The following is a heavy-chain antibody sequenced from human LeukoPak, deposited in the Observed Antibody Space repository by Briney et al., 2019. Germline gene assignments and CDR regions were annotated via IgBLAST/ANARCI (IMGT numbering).Heavy chain of an antibody. D-gene: IGHD6-13*01. Sequence: GGSLRLSCAASGFSFSDHYMDWVRQAPGKGLEWVGRTRNRANSYTTEYAASVKGRFTISRDDPKNSLYLQMNSLKTEDTAVYYCTRRASSYQLDYWGQGTLVTVSS. CDR2: TRNRANSYTT. CDR1: GFSFSDHY. V-gene: IGHV3-72*01. J-gene: IGHJ4*02. CDR3: TRRASSYQLDY.